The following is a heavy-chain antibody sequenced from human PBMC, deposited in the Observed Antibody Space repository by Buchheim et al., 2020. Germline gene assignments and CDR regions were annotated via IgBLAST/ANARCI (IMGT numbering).Heavy chain of an antibody. D-gene: IGHD1-1*01. J-gene: IGHJ4*02. CDR1: GFTFSSYA. V-gene: IGHV3-30-3*02. CDR3: AKKGGIGGTTDYFDY. Sequence: QVHLVESGGGVVQPGRSLRLSCAASGFTFSSYAMHWVRQAPGKGLEWVAVISSDGTIKYYADSVKGRFTISRDNSKNTLALQMNSLRTEDTAVYYCAKKGGIGGTTDYFDYWGQGTL. CDR2: ISSDGTIK.